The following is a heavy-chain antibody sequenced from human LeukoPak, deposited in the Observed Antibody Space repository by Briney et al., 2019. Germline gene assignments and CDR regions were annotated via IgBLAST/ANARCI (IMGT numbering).Heavy chain of an antibody. CDR3: ARGFDY. J-gene: IGHJ4*02. CDR2: ISNSGSKI. V-gene: IGHV3-11*01. CDR1: GFTFSDYY. Sequence: GGSLRLSCAASGFTFSDYYMNWIRQAPGKGLEWVSYISNSGSKIFYADSVKGRFTISRNNAKNSLYLQMNSLRAEDTAVYYCARGFDYWGQGTLVTVS.